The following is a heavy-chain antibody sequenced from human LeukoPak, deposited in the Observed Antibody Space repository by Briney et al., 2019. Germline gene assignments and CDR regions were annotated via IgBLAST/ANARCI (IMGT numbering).Heavy chain of an antibody. CDR1: GGTFSSYA. J-gene: IGHJ4*02. Sequence: ASVTLSCKASGGTFSSYAISWVRQAPGQGLEWMGGIIPIFGTANYAQMIQRRVTITADESTSTAYMELSSLRSEDTAVYDWARPYGGLAYYYGDYEPFDYWGQGTLVTVSS. CDR3: ARPYGGLAYYYGDYEPFDY. V-gene: IGHV1-69*13. CDR2: IIPIFGTA. D-gene: IGHD4-17*01.